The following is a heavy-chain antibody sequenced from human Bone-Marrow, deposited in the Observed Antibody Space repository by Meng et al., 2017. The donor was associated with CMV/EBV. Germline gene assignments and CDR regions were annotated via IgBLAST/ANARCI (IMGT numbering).Heavy chain of an antibody. V-gene: IGHV1-8*03. D-gene: IGHD2-2*01. J-gene: IGHJ6*01. Sequence: ASVKVSCKASGYTFTSYDINWVRQATGQGLEWMGWMNPNRGNTGYAQKFQGRVTITRNTSISTAYMELSSLRSEDTAVYYCATPGDCSSTSCYDYYYYYGMDVWGQGTTVTVSS. CDR3: ATPGDCSSTSCYDYYYYYGMDV. CDR2: MNPNRGNT. CDR1: GYTFTSYD.